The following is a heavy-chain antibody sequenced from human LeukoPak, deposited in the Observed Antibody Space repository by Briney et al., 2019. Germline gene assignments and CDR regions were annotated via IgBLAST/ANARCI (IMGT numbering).Heavy chain of an antibody. D-gene: IGHD1-1*01. Sequence: SETLSLTCTVSGGSLSSYYWSWIRQSPGTGLEWIGYIYYSGSTNYNPSLKSRVTISVDTSRNQFSLKLSSVTAADSAVYYCARRTTSTAHFDYWGQGILVTVSS. V-gene: IGHV4-59*08. CDR1: GGSLSSYY. J-gene: IGHJ4*02. CDR3: ARRTTSTAHFDY. CDR2: IYYSGST.